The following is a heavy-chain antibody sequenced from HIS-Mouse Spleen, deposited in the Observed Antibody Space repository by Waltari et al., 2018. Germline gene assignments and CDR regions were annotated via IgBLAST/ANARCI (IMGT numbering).Heavy chain of an antibody. CDR3: ARARWFGELFDAFDI. V-gene: IGHV4-39*07. Sequence: QLQLQESGPGLVKPSETLSLTCTVSGGSISSSSYYWGWIRQPPGQGLEWIGSIYYSGRTYYNPSLKSGVTISVDTSKNQFSLKLSSVTAADTAVYYCARARWFGELFDAFDIWGQGTMVTVSS. CDR1: GGSISSSSYY. J-gene: IGHJ3*02. D-gene: IGHD3-10*01. CDR2: IYYSGRT.